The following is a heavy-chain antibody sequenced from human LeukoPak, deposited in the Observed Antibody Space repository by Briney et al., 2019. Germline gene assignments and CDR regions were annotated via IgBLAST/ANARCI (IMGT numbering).Heavy chain of an antibody. Sequence: SQTLSLTCAVSGGSISSGGYSWSWIRQPPGKGLEWIGYIYHSGSTYYNPSLKSRVTISVDTSKNQFSLKLSSVTAADTAVYYCARLCAYYFDYWGQGTLVTVSS. V-gene: IGHV4-30-2*03. CDR2: IYHSGST. CDR3: ARLCAYYFDY. D-gene: IGHD2-2*01. CDR1: GGSISSGGYS. J-gene: IGHJ4*02.